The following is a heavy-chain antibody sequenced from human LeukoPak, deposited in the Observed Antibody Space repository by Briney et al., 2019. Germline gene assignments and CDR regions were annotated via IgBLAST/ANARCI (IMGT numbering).Heavy chain of an antibody. CDR1: GGSISSYY. CDR3: AREATRSGSSDYYHFVY. D-gene: IGHD3-22*01. Sequence: SETLSLTCTVSGGSISSYYWSWIRQPAGKGLEWIGRVYTSGNTNYNPSLKSRVTMSVDTSKNQFSLKLSSVTAADTAVYYCAREATRSGSSDYYHFVYWGQGTLVTVSS. V-gene: IGHV4-4*07. CDR2: VYTSGNT. J-gene: IGHJ4*02.